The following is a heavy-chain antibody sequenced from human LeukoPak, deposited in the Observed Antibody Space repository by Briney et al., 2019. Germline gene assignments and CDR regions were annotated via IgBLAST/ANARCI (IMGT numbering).Heavy chain of an antibody. CDR2: MNPNSGNT. Sequence: ASVKVSCKASGYTFTSYDINWVRQATGQGLEWMGWMNPNSGNTGYAQKFQGRVTMTRNTSISTAYMELSSLRSEDTAVYYCATKWKKYDLGVMDVWGKGTTVTVSS. CDR3: ATKWKKYDLGVMDV. J-gene: IGHJ6*04. CDR1: GYTFTSYD. D-gene: IGHD3-3*01. V-gene: IGHV1-8*01.